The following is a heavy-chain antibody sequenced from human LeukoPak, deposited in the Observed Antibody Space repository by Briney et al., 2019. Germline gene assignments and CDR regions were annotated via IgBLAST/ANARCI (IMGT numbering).Heavy chain of an antibody. V-gene: IGHV3-30-3*01. CDR2: ISYDGSNK. CDR1: GFTFSSYA. Sequence: GRSLRLSCAASGFTFSSYAMHWVRQAPGKGLEWVAVISYDGSNKYYADSVKGRFTTSRDNSKNTLYLQMNSLRAEDTAVYYCAREWVDGYDYWGQGTLVTVSS. J-gene: IGHJ4*02. D-gene: IGHD5-18*01. CDR3: AREWVDGYDY.